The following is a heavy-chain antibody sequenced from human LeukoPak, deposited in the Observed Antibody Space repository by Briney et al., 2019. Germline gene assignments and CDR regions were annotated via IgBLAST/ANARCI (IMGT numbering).Heavy chain of an antibody. CDR2: IYYSGGT. D-gene: IGHD2-2*01. CDR3: ARRRLVPYAFDI. J-gene: IGHJ3*02. CDR1: GGSFSGYY. Sequence: SETLSLTCAVYGGSFSGYYWSWIRQPPGKGLEWIGYIYYSGGTNYNPSLKSRVTISVDTSKNQFSLKLSSVTAADTAVYYCARRRLVPYAFDIWGQGTMVTVSS. V-gene: IGHV4-59*01.